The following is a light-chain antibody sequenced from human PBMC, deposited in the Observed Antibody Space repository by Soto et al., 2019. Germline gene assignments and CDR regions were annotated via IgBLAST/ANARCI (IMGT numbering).Light chain of an antibody. Sequence: EIVMTQSPATLSVSPGERATLSCRASQSVSSNLAWYHQKPGQAPRLLIYGASTRATGIPARFSGSGSGTEFTLTISSLQSEDFAVYYCQQYNTWPQTFGQGTKV. J-gene: IGKJ1*01. CDR1: QSVSSN. V-gene: IGKV3-15*01. CDR2: GAS. CDR3: QQYNTWPQT.